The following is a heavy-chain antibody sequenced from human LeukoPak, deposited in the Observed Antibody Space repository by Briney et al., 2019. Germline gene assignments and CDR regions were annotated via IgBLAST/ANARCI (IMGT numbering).Heavy chain of an antibody. V-gene: IGHV3-23*01. CDR2: ISGSGGST. CDR1: GFTFSTYA. D-gene: IGHD3-22*01. J-gene: IGHJ3*02. Sequence: GGSLRLSCAASGFTFSTYAMSWVRQAPGKGLEWVSAISGSGGSTYYADSVKGRFTISRDNAKNSLYLQMNSLRAEDTAVYYCARVVVNAFDIWGQGTMVTVSS. CDR3: ARVVVNAFDI.